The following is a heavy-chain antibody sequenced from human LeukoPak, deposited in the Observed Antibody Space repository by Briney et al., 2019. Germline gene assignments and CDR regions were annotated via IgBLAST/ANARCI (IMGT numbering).Heavy chain of an antibody. Sequence: NPSETLSLTCTVSGNSFGDYYWSWLRQPAGKGLEWIGRIYTSGSTTYNPSLKSRVTMSVDTSKSQFSLNLMSVTAADTAVYYCTRDTGTTGEVKFDPWGQGTLVTVSS. D-gene: IGHD4-17*01. V-gene: IGHV4-4*07. CDR2: IYTSGST. J-gene: IGHJ5*02. CDR3: TRDTGTTGEVKFDP. CDR1: GNSFGDYY.